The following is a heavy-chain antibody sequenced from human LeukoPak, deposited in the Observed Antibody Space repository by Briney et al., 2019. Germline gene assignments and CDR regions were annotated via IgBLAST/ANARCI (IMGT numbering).Heavy chain of an antibody. CDR1: GYSLSELS. Sequence: ASVKVSCKVSGYSLSELSMHWVRQAPGKGLEWLGGFDPEDGETIYAQKFQGRVILTEDTYTDTTYMELRSLRSEDTAVYYCVRENWYRFDNWGQGTLVTVSS. CDR2: FDPEDGET. CDR3: VRENWYRFDN. V-gene: IGHV1-24*01. J-gene: IGHJ4*02. D-gene: IGHD1-14*01.